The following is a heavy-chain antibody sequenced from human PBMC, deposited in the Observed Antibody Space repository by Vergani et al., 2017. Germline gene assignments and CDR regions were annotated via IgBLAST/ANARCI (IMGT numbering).Heavy chain of an antibody. V-gene: IGHV3-43*01. CDR3: AIVYYDSSGYYYGELFDY. D-gene: IGHD3-22*01. Sequence: EVQLVESGGVVVQPGGSLRLSCAASGFTFDDYTMHWVRQAPGKGLEWVSLISWDGGSTYYADSVKGRFTISRDNSKNSLYLQMNSLRAEDTAVYYCAIVYYDSSGYYYGELFDYWGQGTLVTVSS. CDR2: ISWDGGST. CDR1: GFTFDDYT. J-gene: IGHJ4*02.